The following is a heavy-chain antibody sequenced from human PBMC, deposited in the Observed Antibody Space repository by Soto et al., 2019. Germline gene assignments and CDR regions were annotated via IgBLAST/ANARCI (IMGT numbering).Heavy chain of an antibody. V-gene: IGHV4-59*01. J-gene: IGHJ3*02. CDR2: IYYSGST. CDR3: ASTYYDFWSGRFMRGTFDI. D-gene: IGHD3-3*01. Sequence: SETLSLTCTVSGGSISSYYWSWIRQPPGKGLEWIGYIYYSGSTNYNPSLKSRVTISVDTSKNQFSLKLSSVTAADTAVYYCASTYYDFWSGRFMRGTFDIWGQGTMVTVSS. CDR1: GGSISSYY.